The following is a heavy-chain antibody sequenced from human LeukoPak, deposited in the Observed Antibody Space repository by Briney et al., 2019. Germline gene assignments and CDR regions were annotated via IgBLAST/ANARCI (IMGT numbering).Heavy chain of an antibody. CDR2: INHSGST. V-gene: IGHV4-34*01. J-gene: IGHJ4*02. D-gene: IGHD4-17*01. CDR3: ARGRNPLGPYGFGY. Sequence: SETLSLTCTVSGGSINSHYWSWNRQPPGKGLEWIGEINHSGSTNYNPSLKSRVTISVDTSKNQFSLKLSSVTAADTAVYYCARGRNPLGPYGFGYWGQGTLVSVSS. CDR1: GGSINSHY.